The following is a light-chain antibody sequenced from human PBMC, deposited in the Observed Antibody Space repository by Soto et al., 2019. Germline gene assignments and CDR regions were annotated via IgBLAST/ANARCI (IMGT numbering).Light chain of an antibody. Sequence: EIVLTQSPGSLSLSPGERATLSCRASQSVSSNLASYQQKPGQAPRLLIYGASSRATGIPDRFSGSGSGTDFTLTISRLEPEDFAVYYCQQYGSSPPITFGQGTRLEIK. CDR3: QQYGSSPPIT. J-gene: IGKJ5*01. V-gene: IGKV3-20*01. CDR2: GAS. CDR1: QSVSSN.